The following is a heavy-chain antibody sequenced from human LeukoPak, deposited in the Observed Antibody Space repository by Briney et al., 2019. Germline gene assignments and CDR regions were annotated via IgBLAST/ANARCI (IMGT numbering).Heavy chain of an antibody. J-gene: IGHJ4*02. CDR2: IYYSGST. D-gene: IGHD4-17*01. CDR3: AREGSMTTVTHFDY. V-gene: IGHV4-30-4*01. CDR1: GGSISSGDYY. Sequence: SETLSLTCTVSGGSISSGDYYWSWIRQPPGKGLEWIGYIYYSGSTYYNPSLKSRVTISVDTSKNQFSLKLSSVTAADTAVYYCAREGSMTTVTHFDYWGQGTLVTVSS.